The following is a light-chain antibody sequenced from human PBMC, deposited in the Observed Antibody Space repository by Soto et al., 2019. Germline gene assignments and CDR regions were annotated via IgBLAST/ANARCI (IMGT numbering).Light chain of an antibody. V-gene: IGKV1-27*01. CDR2: GAS. CDR3: QKYDSAPLT. Sequence: DIQMTQSPSSLTASIGYRVTISCRASQGFSTSLAWYQQKPGKVPTLLIYGASILQSGVPSRFSGSGSGTEFTLTISGLQPEDVATYFCQKYDSAPLTFGGGPKGEI. J-gene: IGKJ4*02. CDR1: QGFSTS.